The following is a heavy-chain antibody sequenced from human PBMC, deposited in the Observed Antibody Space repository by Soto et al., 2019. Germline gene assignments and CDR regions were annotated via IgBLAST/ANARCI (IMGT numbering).Heavy chain of an antibody. CDR1: GYTFSSYG. J-gene: IGHJ4*03. CDR2: ISAYTGKT. CDR3: AREFPYYESSDSYFDY. Sequence: GASVKVSCKASGYTFSSYGISWVRQAPGQGLEWMGWISAYTGKTNYAQKLQGRVTMTTDTSKNQFSLHLNSVTPEDTAVYYCAREFPYYESSDSYFDYWGQGALVTVSS. V-gene: IGHV1-18*04. D-gene: IGHD3-16*01.